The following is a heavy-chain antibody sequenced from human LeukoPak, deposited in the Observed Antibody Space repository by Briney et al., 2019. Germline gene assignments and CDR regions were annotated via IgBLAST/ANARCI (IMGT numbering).Heavy chain of an antibody. CDR3: AKDPRHSSSWLYYYYYYGMDV. J-gene: IGHJ6*02. V-gene: IGHV3-30*18. Sequence: GRSLRLSCAASGFTFSSYGMHWIRQAPGKGLEWVAVISYDGSNKYYADSVKGRFTISRDNSKNTLYLQMNSLRAEDTAVYYCAKDPRHSSSWLYYYYYYGMDVWGQGTTVTVSS. CDR1: GFTFSSYG. CDR2: ISYDGSNK. D-gene: IGHD6-13*01.